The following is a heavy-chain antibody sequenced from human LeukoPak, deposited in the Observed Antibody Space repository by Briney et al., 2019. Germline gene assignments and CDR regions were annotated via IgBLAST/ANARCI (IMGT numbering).Heavy chain of an antibody. CDR3: ARERLGYCSSTSCYYYGMDV. CDR1: GFTFSSYL. CDR2: IKQGGSER. J-gene: IGHJ6*02. Sequence: PGGSLRLSCAASGFTFSSYLVGWVRPPPGNGLGWVGNIKQGGSERYYVAAVKGRFSISRDNAKNSLYLQMTSLRAEDTAVYYCARERLGYCSSTSCYYYGMDVWSQGTTVTVSS. V-gene: IGHV3-7*04. D-gene: IGHD2-2*01.